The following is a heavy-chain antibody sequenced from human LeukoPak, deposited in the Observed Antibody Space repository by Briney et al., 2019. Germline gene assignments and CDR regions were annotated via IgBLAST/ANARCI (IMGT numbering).Heavy chain of an antibody. CDR1: GFTFSDYY. V-gene: IGHV3-53*01. Sequence: GGSLRLSCAASGFTFSDYYMSWIRQAPGKGLEWVSVIYSGGSTYYADSVKGRFTISRDNSKNTLYLQMNSLRAEDTAVYYCAGKFDYWGQGTLVTVSS. J-gene: IGHJ4*02. CDR3: AGKFDY. CDR2: IYSGGST.